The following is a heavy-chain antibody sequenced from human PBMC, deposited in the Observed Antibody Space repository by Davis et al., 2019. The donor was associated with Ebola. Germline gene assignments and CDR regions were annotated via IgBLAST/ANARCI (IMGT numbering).Heavy chain of an antibody. CDR1: GFTFSSYW. D-gene: IGHD4-17*01. CDR2: ISSSSSYI. J-gene: IGHJ4*02. Sequence: PGGSLRLSCAASGFTFSSYWMNWVRQAPGKGLEWVSSISSSSSYIYYADSVKGRFTISRDNAKNTLYLQMNNLRAEDTAVYYCAKDGDYRPFDYWGQGTLVTVSS. CDR3: AKDGDYRPFDY. V-gene: IGHV3-21*04.